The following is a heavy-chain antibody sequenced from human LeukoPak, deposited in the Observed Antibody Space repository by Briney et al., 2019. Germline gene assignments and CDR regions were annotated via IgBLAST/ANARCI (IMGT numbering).Heavy chain of an antibody. D-gene: IGHD4-17*01. CDR1: GFTVSSNY. CDR2: IYSSGST. V-gene: IGHV3-66*01. CDR3: ARSYGDSLFDY. Sequence: GGSLRLSCVGSGFTVSSNYMSWVRQAPGKGLEWVSVIYSSGSTFHADSVKGRFSISRDTSKNTLYLQMKSLRAEDTAVYYCARSYGDSLFDYWGQGTLVTVSA. J-gene: IGHJ4*02.